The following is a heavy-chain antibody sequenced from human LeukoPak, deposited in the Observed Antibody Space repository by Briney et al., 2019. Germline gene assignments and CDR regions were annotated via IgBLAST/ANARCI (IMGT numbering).Heavy chain of an antibody. CDR3: ARGGRRSSSWYSTANHYFDY. J-gene: IGHJ4*02. V-gene: IGHV1-2*04. CDR2: INPNSGGT. CDR1: GYTFTGYY. Sequence: ASVKVSCKASGYTFTGYYMHWVRQAPGQGLEWMGWINPNSGGTNYAQKFQGWVTMTRDTSISTAYMELSRLRSDDTAVYYCARGGRRSSSWYSTANHYFDYWGQGTLVTVSS. D-gene: IGHD6-13*01.